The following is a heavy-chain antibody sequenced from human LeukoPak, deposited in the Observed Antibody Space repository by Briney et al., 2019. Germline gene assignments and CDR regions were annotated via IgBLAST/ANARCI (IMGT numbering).Heavy chain of an antibody. V-gene: IGHV1-2*06. CDR3: ARDFYGSRPGAFDY. D-gene: IGHD3-10*01. CDR2: INPNSAAS. Sequence: ASVTVSCKASGYSFSGHYIHWVRQAPGQGLEWMGQINPNSAASHYAQKFQDRVIMTSDTSINMAYMELRSLRSDDTAVYYCARDFYGSRPGAFDYWGQGTLITVSS. CDR1: GYSFSGHY. J-gene: IGHJ4*02.